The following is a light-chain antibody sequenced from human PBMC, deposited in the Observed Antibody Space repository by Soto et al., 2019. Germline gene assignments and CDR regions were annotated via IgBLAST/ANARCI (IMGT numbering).Light chain of an antibody. Sequence: QSPLTRPLSVSGSPGDSVTSSCTGTSSDVVGYNYVSWYQQHLGKAPKLMIYDVIKRPSGVPARSSGSKSGNPASLTICGLQAEDEADYSCCSYAGSYTPYVLGTGTKVTVL. V-gene: IGLV2-11*01. CDR2: DVI. J-gene: IGLJ1*01. CDR3: CSYAGSYTPYV. CDR1: SSDVVGYNY.